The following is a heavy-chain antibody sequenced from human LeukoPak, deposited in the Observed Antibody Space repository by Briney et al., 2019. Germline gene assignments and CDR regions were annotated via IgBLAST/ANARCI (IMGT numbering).Heavy chain of an antibody. CDR1: GFTFSSYS. D-gene: IGHD2-2*01. CDR3: ARWVCSPTSCYYFDY. V-gene: IGHV3-48*04. Sequence: GGSLRLSCAASGFTFSSYSMNWVRQAPGKGLEWVSYITSGSSTIYYADSVKGRFTISRDDAKSSLYLQMNSLRAEDTAVYYCARWVCSPTSCYYFDYWGQGTLVVVSS. J-gene: IGHJ4*02. CDR2: ITSGSSTI.